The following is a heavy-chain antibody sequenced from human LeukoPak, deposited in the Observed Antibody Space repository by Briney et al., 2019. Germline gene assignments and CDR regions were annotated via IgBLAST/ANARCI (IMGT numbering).Heavy chain of an antibody. D-gene: IGHD2-2*01. CDR1: GGSISSSSYY. CDR3: ARYPGPYCSSTSCQVV. CDR2: IYYSGST. Sequence: SETLSLTCTVSGGSISSSSYYWGWIRQPPGKGLEWIGSIYYSGSTYYNPSLKSRVTISVDTSKNQFSLKLSSVTAADTAVYYCARYPGPYCSSTSCQVVWGQGTLVTVSS. V-gene: IGHV4-39*07. J-gene: IGHJ4*02.